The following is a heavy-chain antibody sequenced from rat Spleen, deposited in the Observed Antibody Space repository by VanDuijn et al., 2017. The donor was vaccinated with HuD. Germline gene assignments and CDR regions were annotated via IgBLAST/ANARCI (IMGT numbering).Heavy chain of an antibody. V-gene: IGHV5-31*01. CDR1: GFTFNTYW. D-gene: IGHD5-1*01. J-gene: IGHJ2*01. Sequence: EVQLVESGGGLVQPGRSLKLSCVASGFTFNTYWMTWIRQAPGKGLEWVATITHNDGSTYYPDSVKGRFTISRDNAKSTLYLQMNSLRSEDTATYYWTREDWVLTDWGQGVMVTVSS. CDR2: ITHNDGST. CDR3: TREDWVLTD.